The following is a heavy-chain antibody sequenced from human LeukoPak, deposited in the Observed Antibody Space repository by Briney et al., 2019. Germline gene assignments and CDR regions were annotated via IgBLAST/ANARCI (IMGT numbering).Heavy chain of an antibody. V-gene: IGHV3-30*18. CDR2: ISYDGSNK. CDR1: GFTFSSYG. Sequence: GGSLRLSCAASGFTFSSYGMHWVRQAPGKGLEWVAVISYDGSNKYYADSVKGRFTISRDNSKNTLYLQMNSLRAEDTAVYYCAKEHAHYYGSGSYFDYWGQGTLVTVSS. D-gene: IGHD3-10*01. CDR3: AKEHAHYYGSGSYFDY. J-gene: IGHJ4*02.